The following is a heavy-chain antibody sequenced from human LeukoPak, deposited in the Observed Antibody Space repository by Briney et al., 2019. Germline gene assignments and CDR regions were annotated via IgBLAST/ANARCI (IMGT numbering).Heavy chain of an antibody. Sequence: ASVKVSCKASGYTFTNYDLNWVRQVTGQGLEWMGWVNPNSGNTGYAQDFQGRVSMTTNTSESTAYMELSSLRFNDTAVYFCARSQVRTSWLGELLIYGMDVWGQGTTVTVSS. CDR3: ARSQVRTSWLGELLIYGMDV. CDR2: VNPNSGNT. D-gene: IGHD3-10*01. V-gene: IGHV1-8*01. J-gene: IGHJ6*02. CDR1: GYTFTNYD.